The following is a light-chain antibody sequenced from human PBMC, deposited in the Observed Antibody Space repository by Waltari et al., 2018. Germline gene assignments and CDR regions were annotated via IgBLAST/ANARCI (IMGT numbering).Light chain of an antibody. Sequence: EIVMTQFPATLSLSPGELATVSCRASQSVTANLAWYQQKPGQAPRLLISGVSFRGTDIPARFSGSGSGTDFTLTISSLQSEDFATYYCQNYNNGPLTFGGGTKVEIK. CDR1: QSVTAN. CDR3: QNYNNGPLT. CDR2: GVS. V-gene: IGKV3-15*01. J-gene: IGKJ4*01.